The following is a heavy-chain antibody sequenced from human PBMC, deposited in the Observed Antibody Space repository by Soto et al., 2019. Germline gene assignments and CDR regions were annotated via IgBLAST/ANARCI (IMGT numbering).Heavy chain of an antibody. CDR3: ARDVSGYDYYYYYYMDV. J-gene: IGHJ6*03. D-gene: IGHD5-12*01. Sequence: QVQLVQSGAEVKKPGASVKVSCKASGYTFTSSGISWVRQAPGQGLEWMGRISAHNGNTNYAQKLQDRVTMTTDTSTSTVYVELRSLRSDDTAVYYCARDVSGYDYYYYYYMDVWGKGTTVTVSS. CDR2: ISAHNGNT. CDR1: GYTFTSSG. V-gene: IGHV1-18*01.